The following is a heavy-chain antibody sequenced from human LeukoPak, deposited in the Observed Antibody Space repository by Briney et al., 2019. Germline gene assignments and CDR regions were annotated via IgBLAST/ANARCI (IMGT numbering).Heavy chain of an antibody. CDR1: GYTFTGYY. CDR2: INPNSGGT. CDR3: ARVFLIMVRGVIITHFDY. J-gene: IGHJ4*02. D-gene: IGHD3-10*01. Sequence: GASVKVSCKASGYTFTGYYMHWVRQAPGQGLEWMGWINPNSGGTNYAQKFQGRVTMTRDTSISTAYMELSRLRSDDTAVYYCARVFLIMVRGVIITHFDYWGQGTLVTVSS. V-gene: IGHV1-2*02.